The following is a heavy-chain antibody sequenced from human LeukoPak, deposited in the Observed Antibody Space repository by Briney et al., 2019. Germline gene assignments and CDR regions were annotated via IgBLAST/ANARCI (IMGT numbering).Heavy chain of an antibody. D-gene: IGHD4-23*01. CDR3: VRDYGGY. V-gene: IGHV3-74*01. Sequence: GGSLRLSCAASGFTFSTYWVHWVRQVPGKGLVWVSRINSDGSTTRYADSVKGRFTISRDNAKDTLFLHMSSLRVEDTAVYYCVRDYGGYWGQGILVTVSS. CDR2: INSDGSTT. J-gene: IGHJ4*02. CDR1: GFTFSTYW.